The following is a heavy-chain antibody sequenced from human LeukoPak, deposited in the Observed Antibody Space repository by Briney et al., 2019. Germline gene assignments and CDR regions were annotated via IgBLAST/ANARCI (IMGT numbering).Heavy chain of an antibody. CDR2: RYYSGST. D-gene: IGHD3-16*01. J-gene: IGHJ1*01. Sequence: SSETLSPTCSVSGGSISSYYWTWIRQPPGKGLEWIGYRYYSGSTTYNPSLKSRVTISVDTSKSQFSLKLISVTAADTAIYYCARVRGDFETDWGQGTLVTVSS. CDR3: ARVRGDFETD. V-gene: IGHV4-59*01. CDR1: GGSISSYY.